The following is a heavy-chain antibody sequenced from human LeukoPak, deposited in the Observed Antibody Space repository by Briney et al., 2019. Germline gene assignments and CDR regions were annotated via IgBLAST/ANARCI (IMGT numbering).Heavy chain of an antibody. CDR2: IDRNGDST. V-gene: IGHV3-20*03. CDR3: ARDHKGGDGADAFDI. Sequence: GGSLXXXXAASGFTFDDYGMSWVRQAPGKGLXWXSGIDRNGDSTGYADSVEGRFTISRDNAKNSLYLQMDSLRAEDTALYYCARDHKGGDGADAFDIWGHGTMVTVSS. D-gene: IGHD5-24*01. J-gene: IGHJ3*02. CDR1: GFTFDDYG.